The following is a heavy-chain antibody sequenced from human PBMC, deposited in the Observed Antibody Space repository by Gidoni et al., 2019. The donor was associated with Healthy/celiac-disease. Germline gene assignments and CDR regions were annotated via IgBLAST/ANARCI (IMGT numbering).Heavy chain of an antibody. CDR3: ARPVVPAAIGQWLAGGYAFDI. V-gene: IGHV4-39*01. D-gene: IGHD2-2*02. CDR2: LYYSGSN. CDR1: GGSIRSSSYY. Sequence: QLQLQESGPGLVKPSETLSLTCTVSGGSIRSSSYYWGWLRQPQGQGLEWIGSLYYSGSNYYNPSLKSRVTISVDTSKNQFSLKLSSVTAAEAAVYYCARPVVPAAIGQWLAGGYAFDIWGQGTMVTVSS. J-gene: IGHJ3*02.